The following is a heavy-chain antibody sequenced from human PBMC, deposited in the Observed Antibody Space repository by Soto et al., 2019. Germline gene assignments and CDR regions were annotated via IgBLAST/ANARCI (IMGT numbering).Heavy chain of an antibody. CDR3: ARPLSRAYYYYFMDV. V-gene: IGHV1-3*01. CDR1: GYTFTSYA. Sequence: ASVKVSCKASGYTFTSYAMHWVRQAPGQRLEWMGWINAGNGNTKYSQKFQGRVTITRDTSASTAYMELSSLRSEDTAVYYCARPLSRAYYYYFMDVWGKGTTVTVSS. CDR2: INAGNGNT. J-gene: IGHJ6*03.